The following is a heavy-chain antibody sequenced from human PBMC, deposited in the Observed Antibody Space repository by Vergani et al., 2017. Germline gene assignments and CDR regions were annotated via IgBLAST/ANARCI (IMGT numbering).Heavy chain of an antibody. Sequence: VQLQQSGPGLVQPSQTLSLTCAISGDSVSSNSAAWDWIRQSPARGLEWLGRTYYRSKWYNDYAVSVKSRITINPDTSKTQFSLQLNSGTPEDAAGYYCSRESTVAGDNWFDAWGQGTLVTVSS. CDR2: TYYRSKWYN. CDR3: SRESTVAGDNWFDA. V-gene: IGHV6-1*01. CDR1: GDSVSSNSAA. D-gene: IGHD2-8*02. J-gene: IGHJ5*02.